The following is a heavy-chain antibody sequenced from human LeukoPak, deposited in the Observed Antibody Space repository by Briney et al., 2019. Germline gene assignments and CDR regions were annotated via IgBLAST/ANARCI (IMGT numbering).Heavy chain of an antibody. J-gene: IGHJ4*02. V-gene: IGHV1-2*02. CDR3: AKGHPPAVWYYYDSSGYYFDY. CDR2: INPTSGDT. Sequence: ASVKVSCKASGYIFTDYYMHWVRQAPGQGLEWMGWINPTSGDTKFAQKFQGRVTMTRDPSISTAYMELNRLRSDDTAVYYCAKGHPPAVWYYYDSSGYYFDYWGQGTLVTVSS. CDR1: GYIFTDYY. D-gene: IGHD3-22*01.